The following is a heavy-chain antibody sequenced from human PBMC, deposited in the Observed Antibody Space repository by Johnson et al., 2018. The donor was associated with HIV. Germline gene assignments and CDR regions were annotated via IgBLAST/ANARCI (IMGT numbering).Heavy chain of an antibody. J-gene: IGHJ3*02. V-gene: IGHV3-NL1*01. CDR3: ASLSSSGAFDI. CDR2: IYGGGSGGST. D-gene: IGHD6-6*01. Sequence: QVQLVESGGGVVQPGRSLRLSCAASGFTFSSYAMHWVRQAPGKGLEWVAVIYGGGSGGSTYYVDSVKGRFTISRDNSKNMLHLQMNSLKTEDTAVYYCASLSSSGAFDIWGQGTMVTVSS. CDR1: GFTFSSYA.